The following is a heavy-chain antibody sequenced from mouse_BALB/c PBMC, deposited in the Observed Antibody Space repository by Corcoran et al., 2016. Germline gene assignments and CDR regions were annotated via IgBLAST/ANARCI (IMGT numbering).Heavy chain of an antibody. D-gene: IGHD2-4*01. V-gene: IGHV8-12*01. CDR1: GFSLSTSGMG. J-gene: IGHJ4*01. CDR2: IYWDDDK. Sequence: QVTLKESGPGILQPSQTLSLTCSFSGFSLSTSGMGVSWIRQPSGKGLEWLAHIYWDDDKRYNPSLKSRLTIAKDTSSNQVFLKITSVDTADTATYYCARSMITTGNYYAMYYWGQGTSVTVSS. CDR3: ARSMITTGNYYAMYY.